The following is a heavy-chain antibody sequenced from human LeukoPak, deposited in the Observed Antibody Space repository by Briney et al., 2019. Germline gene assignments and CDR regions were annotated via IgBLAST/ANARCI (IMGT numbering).Heavy chain of an antibody. D-gene: IGHD3-3*01. V-gene: IGHV4-59*01. CDR2: IYYSGST. CDR1: GGSISSYY. CDR3: ARGQRFLEWLYWFDP. J-gene: IGHJ5*02. Sequence: SETLSLTCTVSGGSISSYYWSWIRQPPGKGLEWIGYIYYSGSTNYNPSLKSRVTISVDTSKNQFSLKLGSVTAADTAVYYCARGQRFLEWLYWFDPWGQGTLVTVSS.